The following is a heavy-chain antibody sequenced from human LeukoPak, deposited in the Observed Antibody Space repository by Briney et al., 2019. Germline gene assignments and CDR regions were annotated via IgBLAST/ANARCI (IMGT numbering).Heavy chain of an antibody. CDR1: GFTFDDFG. J-gene: IGHJ5*02. V-gene: IGHV3-43*02. Sequence: GGSLRLSCAASGFTFDDFGMHWVRQAPGKGLDWVSLISGDGDSTYYADSVKGRFTISRDNSKSSLYLQMNGLRTEDTALYYCAKDSHYYGSGSYSYNWFDPWGQGTLVTVSS. D-gene: IGHD3-10*01. CDR2: ISGDGDST. CDR3: AKDSHYYGSGSYSYNWFDP.